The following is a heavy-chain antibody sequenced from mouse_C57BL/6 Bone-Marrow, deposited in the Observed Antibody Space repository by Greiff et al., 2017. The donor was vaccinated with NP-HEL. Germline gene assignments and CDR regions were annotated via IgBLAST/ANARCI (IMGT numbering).Heavy chain of an antibody. D-gene: IGHD4-1*01. J-gene: IGHJ3*01. CDR1: GFTFSSYA. CDR2: ISDGGSYT. Sequence: EVQLVESGGGLVKPGGSLKLSCAASGFTFSSYAMSWVRQTPEKRLEWVATISDGGSYTYYPDNVKGRFTISRDNAKNNLYLQMSHLKSEDTAMYYCARDLGGTGAYWGQGTLVTVSA. CDR3: ARDLGGTGAY. V-gene: IGHV5-4*01.